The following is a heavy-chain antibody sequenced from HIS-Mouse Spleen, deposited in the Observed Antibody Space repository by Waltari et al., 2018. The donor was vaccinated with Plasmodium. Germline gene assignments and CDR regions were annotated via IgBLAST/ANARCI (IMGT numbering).Heavy chain of an antibody. J-gene: IGHJ4*02. CDR1: GGSFSGYY. Sequence: QVQLQQWGAGLLKPSETLSLPCAVYGGSFSGYYWSWIRQPPGKGLEWIGEINHSGSTNYNPYLKSRVTISVDTSKNQFSLKLSSVTAADTAVYYCARLVVVASKDSYWGQGTLVTVSS. V-gene: IGHV4-34*01. CDR3: ARLVVVASKDSY. D-gene: IGHD2-15*01. CDR2: INHSGST.